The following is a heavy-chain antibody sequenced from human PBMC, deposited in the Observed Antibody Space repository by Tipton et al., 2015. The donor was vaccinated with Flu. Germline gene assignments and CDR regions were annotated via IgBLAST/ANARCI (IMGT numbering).Heavy chain of an antibody. D-gene: IGHD6-19*01. CDR1: GFTFSSYE. V-gene: IGHV3-48*03. Sequence: VQLVQSGGGLVQPGGSLRLSCAASGFTFSSYEMNWVRQAPGKGLEWVSYISSSGSTIYYADSVKGRFTISRDNAKNSLYLQMNSLRAEDTAVYYCARETQWSNFDYWGQGTLVTVSS. CDR2: ISSSGSTI. CDR3: ARETQWSNFDY. J-gene: IGHJ4*02.